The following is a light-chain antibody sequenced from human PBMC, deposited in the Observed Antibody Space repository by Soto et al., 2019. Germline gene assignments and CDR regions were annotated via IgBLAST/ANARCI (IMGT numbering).Light chain of an antibody. CDR2: EVS. CDR3: SSYTSSTTLPFV. J-gene: IGLJ1*01. Sequence: QSVLTQPGSVSGSPGQSITVSCTGTSSDVGYYDYVSWYQQHPGKAPQLIIYEVSHRPSGVSDRFSGSKSDNTASLTISGLQPEDEADYYCSSYTSSTTLPFVFGTGTKVTVL. CDR1: SSDVGYYDY. V-gene: IGLV2-14*01.